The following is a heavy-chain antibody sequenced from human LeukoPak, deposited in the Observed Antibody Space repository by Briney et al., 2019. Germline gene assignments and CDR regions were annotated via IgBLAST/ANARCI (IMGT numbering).Heavy chain of an antibody. CDR2: INPSGGST. V-gene: IGHV1-46*01. J-gene: IGHJ4*02. Sequence: ASVKVSCKASRYTFTSYYMHWVRQAPGQGLEWMGIINPSGGSTSYAQKFQGRVTMTRDTSTSTVYMELSSLRSEDTAVYYCARGEPWLVPVDQYYFDYWGQGTLVTVSS. CDR3: ARGEPWLVPVDQYYFDY. CDR1: RYTFTSYY. D-gene: IGHD6-19*01.